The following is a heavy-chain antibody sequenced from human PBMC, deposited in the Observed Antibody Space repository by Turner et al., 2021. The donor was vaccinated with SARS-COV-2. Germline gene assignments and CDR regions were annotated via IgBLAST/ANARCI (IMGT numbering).Heavy chain of an antibody. CDR2: ESTNSSET. J-gene: IGHJ5*01. V-gene: IGHV1-2*02. CDR3: AKQAADKFTGPRQATDDGFDP. Sequence: QVQLLQSPSHATKPGASVTVSCMASADTFTGYYMHWVRQASGQGLQWMGWESTNSSETIYAQKYKGRVKMTRDTSVSTAYMELSRMRSADTAVDYGAKQAADKFTGPRQATDDGFDPWGQGTLVTVSS. CDR1: ADTFTGYY. D-gene: IGHD2-15*01.